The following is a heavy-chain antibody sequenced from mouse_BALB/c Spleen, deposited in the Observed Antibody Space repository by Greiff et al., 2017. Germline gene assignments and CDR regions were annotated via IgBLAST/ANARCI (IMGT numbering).Heavy chain of an antibody. CDR2: INPGSGGT. V-gene: IGHV1-54*01. CDR3: ARWTTVVPYYFDY. D-gene: IGHD1-1*01. Sequence: QVQLKESGAELVRPGTSVKVPCKASGYAFTNYLIEWVKQRPGQGLEWIGVINPGSGGTNYNEKFKGKATLTADKSSSTAYMQLSSLTSDDSAVYFCARWTTVVPYYFDYWGQGTTLTVSS. CDR1: GYAFTNYL. J-gene: IGHJ2*01.